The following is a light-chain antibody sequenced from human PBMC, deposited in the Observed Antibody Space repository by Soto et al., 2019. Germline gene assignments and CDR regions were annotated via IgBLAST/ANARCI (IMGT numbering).Light chain of an antibody. CDR3: HQRQSWPRT. CDR2: DAS. V-gene: IGKV3-11*01. J-gene: IGKJ1*01. Sequence: EIVLIQSPATLSLSPGERATLSCRASQSVSSNLAWYQQNPGQAPRLLIFDASSRAAGIPARFSGSGSGTDFTLTISDVEPEDFAVYYCHQRQSWPRTFGQGTTVDI. CDR1: QSVSSN.